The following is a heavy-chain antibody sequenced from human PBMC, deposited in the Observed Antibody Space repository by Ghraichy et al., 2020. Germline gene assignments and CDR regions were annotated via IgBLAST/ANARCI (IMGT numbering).Heavy chain of an antibody. V-gene: IGHV1-69*13. CDR2: IIPIFGTA. J-gene: IGHJ5*02. Sequence: SVKVSCKASGGTFSSYAISWVRQAPGQGLEWMGGIIPIFGTANYAQKFQGRVTITADESTSTAYMELSSLRSEDTAVYYCARDPDCSGGSCYEDWFDPWGQGTLVTVSS. D-gene: IGHD2-15*01. CDR1: GGTFSSYA. CDR3: ARDPDCSGGSCYEDWFDP.